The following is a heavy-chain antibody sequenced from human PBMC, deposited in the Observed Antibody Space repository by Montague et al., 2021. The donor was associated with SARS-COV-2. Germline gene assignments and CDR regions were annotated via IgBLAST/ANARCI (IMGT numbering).Heavy chain of an antibody. V-gene: IGHV4-39*01. CDR2: IYNSGTT. CDR3: AGHRNYGDHSLDNWFHP. J-gene: IGHJ5*02. D-gene: IGHD4-17*01. CDR1: GDSTSCPNCY. Sequence: SETLSLTCTVSGDSTSCPNCYWGWIRQPPGKGLDWIGTIYNSGTTYYXPSLKSRLTISIDTSKNQFSLKLSSVTAADTAVYYCAGHRNYGDHSLDNWFHPWGQGTLVTVSS.